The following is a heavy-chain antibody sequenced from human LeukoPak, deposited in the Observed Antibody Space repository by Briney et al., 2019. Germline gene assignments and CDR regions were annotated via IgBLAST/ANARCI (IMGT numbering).Heavy chain of an antibody. CDR1: GGSISSGDYY. CDR3: ARRPYSSSWYGMDV. D-gene: IGHD6-13*01. Sequence: SSETLSLTCTVSGGSISSGDYYWSWIRQPPGKGLEWIGYIYYSGSTNYNPSLKSRVTISVDTSKNQFSLKLSSVTAADTAVYYCARRPYSSSWYGMDVWGQGATVTVSS. V-gene: IGHV4-61*08. J-gene: IGHJ6*02. CDR2: IYYSGST.